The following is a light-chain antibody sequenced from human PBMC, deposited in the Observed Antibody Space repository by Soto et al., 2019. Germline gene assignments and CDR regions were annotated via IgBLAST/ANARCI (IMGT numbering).Light chain of an antibody. V-gene: IGKV3-20*01. CDR2: DTS. Sequence: EVVLTQSPGSLSLSPGEGATLSCRASQSISRRYVAWYQQKPGQAPRVLIFDTSTRATGVPDRFSGNGAGTDFTLTINRMEPEDSAVYYCQQHEISSVTFGGGTKVEIK. CDR1: QSISRRY. J-gene: IGKJ4*01. CDR3: QQHEISSVT.